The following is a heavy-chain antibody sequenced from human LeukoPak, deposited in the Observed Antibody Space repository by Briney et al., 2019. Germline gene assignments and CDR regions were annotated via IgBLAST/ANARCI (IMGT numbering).Heavy chain of an antibody. J-gene: IGHJ4*02. V-gene: IGHV3-23*01. Sequence: GGSLRLSCAASGLTFSSYTMSCVRQAPGRGLEWVSGISGGGGGTYYADSVKGRFTISRDNSKNTLYLQMNSLRGEDTAVYYRAKSVRSATNFDDWGRGALVTVSS. CDR2: ISGGGGGT. D-gene: IGHD6-19*01. CDR1: GLTFSSYT. CDR3: AKSVRSATNFDD.